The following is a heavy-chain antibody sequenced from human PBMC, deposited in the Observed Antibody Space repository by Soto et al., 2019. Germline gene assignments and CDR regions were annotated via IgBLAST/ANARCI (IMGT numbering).Heavy chain of an antibody. V-gene: IGHV1-18*01. CDR1: GYTFTSYG. CDR3: ATLPATTILTDY. D-gene: IGHD6-25*01. Sequence: ASVKVSCKASGYTFTSYGISWVRQAPGQGLEWMGWISAYNGNTNYAQKLQGRVTMTTDTSTSTAYMELRSLRSDDTAVYYCATLPATTILTDYWGQGTLVTVSS. J-gene: IGHJ4*02. CDR2: ISAYNGNT.